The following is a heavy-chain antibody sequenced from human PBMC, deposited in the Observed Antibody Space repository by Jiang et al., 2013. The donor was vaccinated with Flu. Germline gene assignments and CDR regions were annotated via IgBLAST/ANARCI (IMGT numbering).Heavy chain of an antibody. CDR3: ARKPAGATRTRGAFDI. CDR1: GGSVSSGSYY. Sequence: GSGLVKPSETLSLTCTVSGGSVSSGSYYWSWIRQPPGRGLEWIGYIYYSGSTNYNPSLKSRVTISVDTSKNQFSLKLSSVTAADTAVYYCARKPAGATRTRGAFDIWGQGTMVTVSS. D-gene: IGHD1-26*01. V-gene: IGHV4-61*01. J-gene: IGHJ3*02. CDR2: IYYSGST.